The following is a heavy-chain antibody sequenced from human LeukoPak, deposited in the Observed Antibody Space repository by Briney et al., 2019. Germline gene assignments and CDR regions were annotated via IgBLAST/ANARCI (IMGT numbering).Heavy chain of an antibody. CDR3: AKDQKQWLKDY. D-gene: IGHD6-19*01. CDR1: GFTVSGYA. V-gene: IGHV3-13*01. J-gene: IGHJ4*02. Sequence: GGSLRLSCAASGFTVSGYAMHWVRQPIGKGLEWVSALGIAGDTFYPGSVKGRFTISRENAKNSLYLQMNSLRAEDTAVYYCAKDQKQWLKDYWGQGTLVTVSS. CDR2: LGIAGDT.